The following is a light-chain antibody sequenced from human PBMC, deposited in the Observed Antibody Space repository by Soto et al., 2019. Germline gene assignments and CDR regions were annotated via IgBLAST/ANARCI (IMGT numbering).Light chain of an antibody. J-gene: IGLJ1*01. Sequence: QSALTQPASVSGSPGQSITISCTGTSXDVGSYNLVSWFQQLPGKVPKLIIYEGTKRPSGVSDRFSGSKSGYTASLTISGLQAEDAADYYCFSYAGNSVYVFGTGTKVILL. CDR3: FSYAGNSVYV. CDR1: SXDVGSYNL. V-gene: IGLV2-23*01. CDR2: EGT.